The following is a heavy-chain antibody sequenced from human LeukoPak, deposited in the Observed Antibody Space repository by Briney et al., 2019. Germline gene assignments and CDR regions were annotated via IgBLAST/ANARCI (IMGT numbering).Heavy chain of an antibody. D-gene: IGHD6-13*01. Sequence: GGSLRLSCAASGFTVSSNYMSWVRQAPGKGLEWVSVIYSGGSTYYADSVKGRFTISRDNSKNTLYLQMNSLRAEDTAVYYCARAQDSSSWYGEFDYWGQGTLVTVSS. CDR1: GFTVSSNY. J-gene: IGHJ4*02. V-gene: IGHV3-53*01. CDR2: IYSGGST. CDR3: ARAQDSSSWYGEFDY.